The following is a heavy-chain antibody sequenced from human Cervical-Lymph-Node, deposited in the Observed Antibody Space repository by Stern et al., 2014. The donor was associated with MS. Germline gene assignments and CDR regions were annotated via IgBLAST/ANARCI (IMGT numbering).Heavy chain of an antibody. Sequence: QVQLQESGPGLVKPSGTLSLTCAVSGASISSGNWWSWVRQAPGQGLEWIGEIVHSGRTTYNPSLKSRVTMSVDNSNNQFSLKLDSVPAADTAVYYCARNGAYCLDYWGQGTLVTVSS. CDR2: IVHSGRT. CDR1: GASISSGNW. V-gene: IGHV4-4*02. D-gene: IGHD4-17*01. J-gene: IGHJ4*02. CDR3: ARNGAYCLDY.